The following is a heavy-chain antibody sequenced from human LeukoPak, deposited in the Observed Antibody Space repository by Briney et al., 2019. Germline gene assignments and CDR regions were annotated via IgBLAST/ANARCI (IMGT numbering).Heavy chain of an antibody. V-gene: IGHV3-23*01. CDR3: AKGSYYDSSGSFYFDY. CDR1: GFTFSSYA. CDR2: ISGSGDNT. Sequence: PGGSLRLSCAASGFTFSSYAMSWVRQAPGKGLEWVSGISGSGDNTYYADSVKGRFTTSRDNSKNTLYVQVNSLGTEDTAAYYCAKGSYYDSSGSFYFDYWGQETLVTVSS. D-gene: IGHD3-22*01. J-gene: IGHJ4*02.